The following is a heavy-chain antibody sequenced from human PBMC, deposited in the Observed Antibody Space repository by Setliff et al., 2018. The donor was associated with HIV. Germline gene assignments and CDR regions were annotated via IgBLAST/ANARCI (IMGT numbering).Heavy chain of an antibody. CDR2: IYYSGNT. CDR3: ARGGVIRYFDWAY. V-gene: IGHV4-59*08. D-gene: IGHD3-9*01. CDR1: GASIRGDY. Sequence: SETLSLTCSVSGASIRGDYWSWIRQSPGKGLEWIGNIYYSGNTNYNPSFKSRVTIAVDTSKNQFSLKLSSGTAADTAVYYCARGGVIRYFDWAYWGQGTLVTVSS. J-gene: IGHJ4*02.